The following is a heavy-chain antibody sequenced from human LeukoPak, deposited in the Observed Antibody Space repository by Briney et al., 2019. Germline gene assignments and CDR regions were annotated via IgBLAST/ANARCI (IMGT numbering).Heavy chain of an antibody. V-gene: IGHV4-59*01. CDR1: GGSISSYY. CDR3: ARDNGAARPFFDY. Sequence: SETLSLTCTASGGSISSYYWSWIRQPPGKGLEWIGYIYYSGSTNYNPSLKSRVTISVDTSKNQFSLKLSSVTAADTAVYYCARDNGAARPFFDYWGQGTLVTVSS. D-gene: IGHD6-6*01. CDR2: IYYSGST. J-gene: IGHJ4*02.